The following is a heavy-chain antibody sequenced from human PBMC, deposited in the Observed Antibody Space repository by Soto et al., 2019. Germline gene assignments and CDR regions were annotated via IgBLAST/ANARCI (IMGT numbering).Heavy chain of an antibody. J-gene: IGHJ5*02. V-gene: IGHV3-7*04. CDR3: ARRSNNWYFR. D-gene: IGHD2-15*01. Sequence: EVQVVESGGGLVQPGGSLRLSCAASGFTFSTYWMTWVRQAPGKGLEWVAKINQDGSEKNYVDSVKGRFTISRDNAENSLYLQMNSLRAEDTAVYYCARRSNNWYFRWGQGTLVTVSS. CDR1: GFTFSTYW. CDR2: INQDGSEK.